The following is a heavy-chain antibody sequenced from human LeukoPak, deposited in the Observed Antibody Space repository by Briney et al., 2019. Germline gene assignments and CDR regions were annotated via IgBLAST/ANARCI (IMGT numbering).Heavy chain of an antibody. D-gene: IGHD6-19*01. V-gene: IGHV4-4*07. Sequence: SETLSLTCTVSGGSISSYYWSWIRQPAGKGLEWIGRIYSRGSTNYNPSLQSRVTMSVDTSKNQISLKLNSVSAADTAVYYCARDPMAGTFRAFDIWGQGTMVTVSS. CDR1: GGSISSYY. J-gene: IGHJ3*02. CDR3: ARDPMAGTFRAFDI. CDR2: IYSRGST.